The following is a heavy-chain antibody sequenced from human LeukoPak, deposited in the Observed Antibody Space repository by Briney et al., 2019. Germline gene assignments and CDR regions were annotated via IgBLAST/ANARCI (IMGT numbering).Heavy chain of an antibody. D-gene: IGHD4-17*01. CDR3: ARDPPDYDDYGDYGAPYYFDY. Sequence: GASVKVSCKASGYTFTSYGISWVRQAPGQGLEWMGWISAYNGNTNYAQKLQGRVTMTTDTSTSTAYMELRSLRSDDTAVYYCARDPPDYDDYGDYGAPYYFDYWGQGTLVTVSS. CDR1: GYTFTSYG. V-gene: IGHV1-18*01. J-gene: IGHJ4*02. CDR2: ISAYNGNT.